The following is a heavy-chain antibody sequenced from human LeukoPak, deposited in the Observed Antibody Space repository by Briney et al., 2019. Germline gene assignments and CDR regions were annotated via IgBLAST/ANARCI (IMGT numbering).Heavy chain of an antibody. CDR1: GGSISSYY. J-gene: IGHJ3*02. D-gene: IGHD2-15*01. V-gene: IGHV4-59*01. Sequence: SETLSLTCTVSGGSISSYYWSWIRQPPGKGLEWIGYIYYSGSTNYNPSLKSRVTISVDTSKNQFSLKLSSVTAADTAVYYCARFSWADAFDIWGQGTVVTVSS. CDR2: IYYSGST. CDR3: ARFSWADAFDI.